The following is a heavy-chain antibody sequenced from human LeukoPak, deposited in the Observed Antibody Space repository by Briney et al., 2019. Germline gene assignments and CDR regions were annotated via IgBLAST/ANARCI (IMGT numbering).Heavy chain of an antibody. CDR2: ISGSGGST. Sequence: GGSLRLSCAASGFTFSSYWMSRVRQAPGKGLEWVSAISGSGGSTYYADSVKGRFTISRDNSKNTLYLQMNSLRAEDTAVYYCAKDSPTTYYYDSSGYYYLLYFDYWGQGTLVTVSS. CDR3: AKDSPTTYYYDSSGYYYLLYFDY. J-gene: IGHJ4*02. CDR1: GFTFSSYW. V-gene: IGHV3-23*01. D-gene: IGHD3-22*01.